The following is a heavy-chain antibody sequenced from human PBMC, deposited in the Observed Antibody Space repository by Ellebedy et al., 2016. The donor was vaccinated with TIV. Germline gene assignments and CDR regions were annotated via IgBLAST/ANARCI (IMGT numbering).Heavy chain of an antibody. V-gene: IGHV3-23*01. CDR1: GFTFSNYA. CDR2: VVGRSGST. Sequence: GESLKISCVASGFTFSNYAMNWVRQAPGKGLEWVSTVVGRSGSTFYADSVQGRFTVSRDNPKNTLYLQMNSLRAEDTAVYYCAKDVSVGTTQSFYGMDVWGQGTTVTVSS. J-gene: IGHJ6*02. CDR3: AKDVSVGTTQSFYGMDV. D-gene: IGHD1-7*01.